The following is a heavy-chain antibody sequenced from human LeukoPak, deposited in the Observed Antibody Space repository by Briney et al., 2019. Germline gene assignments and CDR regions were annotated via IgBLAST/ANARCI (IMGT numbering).Heavy chain of an antibody. CDR3: ARELPRGTDTAMVDYFDY. V-gene: IGHV4-34*01. CDR1: GGSFSGYY. D-gene: IGHD5-18*01. CDR2: INHSGST. J-gene: IGHJ4*02. Sequence: PSETLSLTCAVYGGSFSGYYWSWIRQPPGKGLEWIGEINHSGSTNYNPSLKSRVTISVDTSKNQFSLKLSSVTAADTAVYYCARELPRGTDTAMVDYFDYWGQGTLVTVSS.